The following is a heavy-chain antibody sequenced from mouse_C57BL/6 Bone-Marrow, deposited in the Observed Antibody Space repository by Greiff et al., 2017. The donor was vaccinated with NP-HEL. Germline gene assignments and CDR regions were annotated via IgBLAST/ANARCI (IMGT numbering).Heavy chain of an antibody. CDR3: ARKGDYYGSSYRYFDV. CDR2: IDPSDSYT. D-gene: IGHD1-1*01. CDR1: GYTFTSYW. V-gene: IGHV1-59*01. Sequence: VQLQQPGAELVRPGTSVKLSCKASGYTFTSYWMHWVKQRPGQGLEWIGVIDPSDSYTNYNQKFKGKATLTVDTSSSTAYMQLSSLTSEDSAVYYCARKGDYYGSSYRYFDVWGTGTTVTVSS. J-gene: IGHJ1*03.